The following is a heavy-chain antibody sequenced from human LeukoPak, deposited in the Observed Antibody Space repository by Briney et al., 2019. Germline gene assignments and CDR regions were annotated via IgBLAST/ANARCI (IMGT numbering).Heavy chain of an antibody. CDR3: AREGPTSSSWYDS. CDR1: GYSFTSHW. J-gene: IGHJ4*02. V-gene: IGHV5-51*01. CDR2: IYPGDSDT. Sequence: GESLKISCKGSGYSFTSHWIGWVRQMPGKGLEWMGIIYPGDSDTRYSPSFQGQVTISADKSISTAYLQWSSLKASDTAMYYCAREGPTSSSWYDSWGQGTLVTVSS. D-gene: IGHD6-13*01.